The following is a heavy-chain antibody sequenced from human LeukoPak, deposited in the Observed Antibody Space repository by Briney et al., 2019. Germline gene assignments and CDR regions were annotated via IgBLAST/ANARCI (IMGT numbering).Heavy chain of an antibody. V-gene: IGHV4-38-2*02. CDR2: IHHSGRT. CDR3: ARATDLVTTTFDY. D-gene: IGHD4-17*01. Sequence: SETLSLTCTVSGYSISSDYYWGWIRQPPGKGLEWIGSIHHSGRTYYNPSLKSRVTISVDTSKNQFSLKLSSVTVADTAVYYCARATDLVTTTFDYWGQGTLVTVSS. CDR1: GYSISSDYY. J-gene: IGHJ4*02.